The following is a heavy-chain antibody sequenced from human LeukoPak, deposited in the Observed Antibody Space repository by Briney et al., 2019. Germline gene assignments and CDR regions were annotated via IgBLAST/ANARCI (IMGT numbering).Heavy chain of an antibody. D-gene: IGHD6-13*01. CDR2: VNATGGST. J-gene: IGHJ4*02. CDR1: GYTFTSYY. CDR3: ARLVLGGSWSNHFDY. Sequence: GASVKVSCKASGYTFTSYYMHWVRQAPGQGLEWMGIVNATGGSTNYAQKFQGRVTITRDTSTSTVYLELSSLRSEDTAVYYCARLVLGGSWSNHFDYWGQGTLVTVSS. V-gene: IGHV1-46*01.